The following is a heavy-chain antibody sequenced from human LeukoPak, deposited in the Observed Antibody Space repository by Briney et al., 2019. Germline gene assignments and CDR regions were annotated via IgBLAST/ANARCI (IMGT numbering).Heavy chain of an antibody. CDR2: INPSGGST. CDR1: GYTFTGYY. Sequence: ASVKVSCKASGYTFTGYYMHWVRQAPGQGLEWMGIINPSGGSTSYAQKFQGRVTMTRDTSTSTVYMELSSLRSEDTAVYYCATSNTYSSGWFNYYYYYMDVWGKGTTVTISS. D-gene: IGHD6-19*01. J-gene: IGHJ6*03. V-gene: IGHV1-46*01. CDR3: ATSNTYSSGWFNYYYYYMDV.